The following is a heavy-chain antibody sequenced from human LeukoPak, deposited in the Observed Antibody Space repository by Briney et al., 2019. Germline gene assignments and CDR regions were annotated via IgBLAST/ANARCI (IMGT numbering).Heavy chain of an antibody. D-gene: IGHD4-17*01. CDR2: ISSSSSYI. CDR1: GFTFSSYS. Sequence: GGSLRLSCAASGFTFSSYSMNWVRQAPGKGLEWVSSISSSSSYIYYADSVKGRFTISRDNAKNSLYLQMNSLRAEDTAVYYCARLGTYGDYGFDYWGQGTLVTVSS. J-gene: IGHJ4*02. V-gene: IGHV3-21*01. CDR3: ARLGTYGDYGFDY.